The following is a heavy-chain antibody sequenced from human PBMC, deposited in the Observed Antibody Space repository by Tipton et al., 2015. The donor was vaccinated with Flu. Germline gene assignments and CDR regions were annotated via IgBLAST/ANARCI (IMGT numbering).Heavy chain of an antibody. D-gene: IGHD6-13*01. V-gene: IGHV3-53*01. J-gene: IGHJ4*02. Sequence: LSLTCSVSGYSIRSAYYWGWVRQAPGKGLEWVSVIYSGGSTYYADSVKGRFTISRDNSNNMLFLHMNDLRADDTALYYCASDRHAISWYHYWGQGTLVTVSS. CDR2: IYSGGST. CDR3: ASDRHAISWYHY. CDR1: GYSIRSAYY.